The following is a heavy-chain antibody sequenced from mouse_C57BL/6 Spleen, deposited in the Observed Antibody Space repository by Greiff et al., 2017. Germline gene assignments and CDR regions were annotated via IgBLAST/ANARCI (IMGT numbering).Heavy chain of an antibody. CDR1: GYTFTSYW. V-gene: IGHV1-69*01. Sequence: QVQLQQPGAELVTPGASVKLSCKASGYTFTSYWMHWVQQRPGQGLEWIGEIDPSDSYTNYNDKIKSKSTLTVDKSSSAAYMQLSSLTSEDSAVYYCARVGGVGRWFAYWGQGTLVIVSA. J-gene: IGHJ3*01. CDR2: IDPSDSYT. D-gene: IGHD3-1*01. CDR3: ARVGGVGRWFAY.